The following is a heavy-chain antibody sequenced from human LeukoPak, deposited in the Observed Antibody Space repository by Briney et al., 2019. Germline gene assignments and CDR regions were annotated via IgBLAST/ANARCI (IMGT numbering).Heavy chain of an antibody. D-gene: IGHD6-13*01. CDR1: GGSISSYY. CDR2: IYYSGST. Sequence: PSETLSLTCTVSGGSISSYYWSWIRQPPGKGLAWGGYIYYSGSTKYNPSLKSRVTISVDTSKNQFSLKLSSVTAADTAVYYCARVYGSSWLYYFDYWGQGTLVTVSS. J-gene: IGHJ4*02. CDR3: ARVYGSSWLYYFDY. V-gene: IGHV4-59*08.